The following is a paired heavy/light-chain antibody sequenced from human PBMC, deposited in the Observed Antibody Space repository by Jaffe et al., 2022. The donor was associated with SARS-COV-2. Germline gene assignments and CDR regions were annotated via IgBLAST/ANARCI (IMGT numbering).Light chain of an antibody. V-gene: IGKV3-20*01. Sequence: EIVLTQSPGTLSLSPGERATLSCRASQSVYTTYLAWYQQKHGQAPRLLIYGASTRATGIPDRFSGTGSGTNFTLTINRLEPEDFAVYYCQHFGTSPWTFGQGTKVEN. CDR3: QHFGTSPWT. J-gene: IGKJ1*01. CDR2: GAS. CDR1: QSVYTTY.
Heavy chain of an antibody. CDR2: ISHDGTKQ. D-gene: IGHD3-10*01. CDR3: VRGVDTAWFSAFGF. V-gene: IGHV3-30*04. J-gene: IGHJ3*01. CDR1: GFTFSTHA. Sequence: QVHLVESGGGVVQPGTSLTLSCAASGFTFSTHALHWVRQAPGRGLEWVTAISHDGTKQHYVDSVRGRFTTSRDNSKNTLELQLNSLRPEDTAVYYCVRGVDTAWFSAFGFWGQGTAVTVSS.